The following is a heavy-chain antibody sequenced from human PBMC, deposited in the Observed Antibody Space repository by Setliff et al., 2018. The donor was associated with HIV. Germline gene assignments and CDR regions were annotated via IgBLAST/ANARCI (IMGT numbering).Heavy chain of an antibody. V-gene: IGHV1-24*01. CDR1: GYTLSELS. CDR2: FDPQDGKT. D-gene: IGHD6-19*01. Sequence: ASVKVSCKVYGYTLSELSIHWVRQAPGKGLEWMGYFDPQDGKTIYAQKFQGRVTMTEDPPTDTAYLELSGLRFEDTAVYYCATLKEQWLSEGGFDYWGQGTLVTVSS. CDR3: ATLKEQWLSEGGFDY. J-gene: IGHJ4*02.